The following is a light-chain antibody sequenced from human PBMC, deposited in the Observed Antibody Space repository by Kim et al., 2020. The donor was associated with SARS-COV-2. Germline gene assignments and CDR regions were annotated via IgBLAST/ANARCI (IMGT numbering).Light chain of an antibody. CDR3: QQTYSVPLV. V-gene: IGKV1-39*01. J-gene: IGKJ2*01. CDR1: QRISNF. Sequence: ASVRDRVTITCRASQRISNFLHWYQHKPGQAPKLLIDTVSTLQSGVPSRFSGSGFETDFTLTISSLQPEDFATYYCQQTYSVPLVFGQGTKLEI. CDR2: TVS.